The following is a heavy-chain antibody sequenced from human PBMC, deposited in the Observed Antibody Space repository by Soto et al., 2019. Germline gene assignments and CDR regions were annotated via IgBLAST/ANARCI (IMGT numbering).Heavy chain of an antibody. Sequence: EVQLVESGGGLIQPGGSLRLSCAVSGFTVSNNYMSWVRQAPGKGLEGVSVIYSGGYTAYGDSVKGRFTISRDNSKNTLYLQTKSRGAAAPAVFYCATRAGGGGYWGQGTLVTVSS. CDR3: ATRAGGGGY. D-gene: IGHD3-10*01. V-gene: IGHV3-53*01. J-gene: IGHJ4*02. CDR2: IYSGGYT. CDR1: GFTVSNNY.